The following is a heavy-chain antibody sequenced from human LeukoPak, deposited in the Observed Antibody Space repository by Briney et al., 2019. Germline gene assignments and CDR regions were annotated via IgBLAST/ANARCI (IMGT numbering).Heavy chain of an antibody. CDR1: GLTFSSYA. CDR2: TSGMGGST. V-gene: IGHV3-23*01. CDR3: VKIPGRLITIFGVVIAAFDI. Sequence: GGSLRLSCAASGLTFSSYAMSWVRQAPGKGLEWVSSTSGMGGSTYYAGSVKGRFTISRDNSKNTLDLQMKRLRAEDTAVYYCVKIPGRLITIFGVVIAAFDIWGEGTMVTASS. J-gene: IGHJ3*02. D-gene: IGHD3-3*01.